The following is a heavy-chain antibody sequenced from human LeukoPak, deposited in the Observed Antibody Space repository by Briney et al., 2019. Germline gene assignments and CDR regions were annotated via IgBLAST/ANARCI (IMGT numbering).Heavy chain of an antibody. CDR3: ARESYRGLGY. Sequence: GGSLRLSCAASGFTLRSSWMHWVRQAPGKGLVWVSCINTDGSNTNYADSVKGRFTFSRDNAKNTLYLQMNSLRVEDTAVYYCARESYRGLGYRGQGTLVTVSS. CDR1: GFTLRSSW. D-gene: IGHD3-10*01. CDR2: INTDGSNT. V-gene: IGHV3-74*01. J-gene: IGHJ4*02.